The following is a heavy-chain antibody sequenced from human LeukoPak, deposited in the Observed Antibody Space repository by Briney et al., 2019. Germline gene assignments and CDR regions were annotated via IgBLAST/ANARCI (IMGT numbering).Heavy chain of an antibody. J-gene: IGHJ6*03. V-gene: IGHV1-2*02. CDR2: INPNSGGT. CDR1: GYSFTAYY. CDR3: ARDHGRPRYYYYYMDV. Sequence: GASVKVSCKASGYSFTAYYIHWVRQAPGQGLEWMGWINPNSGGTNYAQKFQGRVTMTRDTSISTAYMELSRLRSDDTAVYYCARDHGRPRYYYYYMDVWGKGTTVTVSS.